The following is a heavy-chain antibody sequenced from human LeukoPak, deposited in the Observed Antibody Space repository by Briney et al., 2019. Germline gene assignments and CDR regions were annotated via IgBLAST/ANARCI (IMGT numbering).Heavy chain of an antibody. J-gene: IGHJ5*02. V-gene: IGHV1-69*01. Sequence: SAKVSCKASGGTFSSYAISWVRQAPGQGLEWMGGIIPIFGTANYAQKFQGRVTITADESTSTAYMELSSLRSEDTAVYYCARGEGRQLVLWFDPWGQGTLVTVSS. CDR1: GGTFSSYA. CDR2: IIPIFGTA. CDR3: ARGEGRQLVLWFDP. D-gene: IGHD6-13*01.